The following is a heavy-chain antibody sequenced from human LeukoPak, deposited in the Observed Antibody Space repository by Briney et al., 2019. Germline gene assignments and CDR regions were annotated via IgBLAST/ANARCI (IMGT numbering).Heavy chain of an antibody. CDR3: ATRSRPPDYDIDY. D-gene: IGHD3-9*01. CDR1: GYTFTDYY. Sequence: ASVKVSCKVSGYTFTDYYMHWVQQAPGKGLEWMGLVDPEDGETIYAEKFQGRVTITADTSTDTAYMELSSLRSEDTAVYYCATRSRPPDYDIDYWGQGTLVTVSS. J-gene: IGHJ4*02. CDR2: VDPEDGET. V-gene: IGHV1-69-2*01.